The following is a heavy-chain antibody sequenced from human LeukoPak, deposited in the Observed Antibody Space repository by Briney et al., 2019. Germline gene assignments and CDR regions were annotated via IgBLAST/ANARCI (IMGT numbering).Heavy chain of an antibody. Sequence: SETLSLTCAVYGGSFSGYYWSWIRQPPGKGLEWIGYIYYSGSTNYNPSLKSRVTISVDTSKNQFSLKLSSVTAADTAVYYCARVGLYYDSSGYYPPSGAFDIWGQGTMVTVSS. J-gene: IGHJ3*02. V-gene: IGHV4-59*01. CDR2: IYYSGST. CDR3: ARVGLYYDSSGYYPPSGAFDI. D-gene: IGHD3-22*01. CDR1: GGSFSGYY.